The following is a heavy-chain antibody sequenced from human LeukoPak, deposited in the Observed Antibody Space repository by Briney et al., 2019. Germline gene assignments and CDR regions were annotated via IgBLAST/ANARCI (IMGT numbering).Heavy chain of an antibody. Sequence: GGSLRLSCETAGFTFSSYVMHWVRRTPGKGLVWVSRISHDGFISYADSVKGRFTISRDNAKNTLILQMNSLRAEDTAVYYCARAGYSSGLDAFDIWGQGTMVTVSS. CDR3: ARAGYSSGLDAFDI. CDR2: ISHDGFI. D-gene: IGHD6-19*01. J-gene: IGHJ3*02. CDR1: GFTFSSYV. V-gene: IGHV3-74*01.